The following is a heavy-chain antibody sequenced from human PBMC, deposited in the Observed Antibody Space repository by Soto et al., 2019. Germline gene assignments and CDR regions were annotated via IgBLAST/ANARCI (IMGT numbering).Heavy chain of an antibody. J-gene: IGHJ4*02. CDR1: GYTFTRYA. V-gene: IGHV1-3*01. CDR2: INAGNGNT. D-gene: IGHD1-26*01. Sequence: ASVKVSCKASGYTFTRYAMHWVRQAPGQRLEWMGCINAGNGNTKYSQKFQGRVTITRDTSASTAYMELSSLRSEDTAVYYCARGLGLYYFDYWGQGTLVTVSS. CDR3: ARGLGLYYFDY.